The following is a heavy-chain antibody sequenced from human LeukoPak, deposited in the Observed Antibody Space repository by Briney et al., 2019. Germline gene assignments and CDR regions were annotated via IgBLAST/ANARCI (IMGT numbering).Heavy chain of an antibody. Sequence: GRSLRLSCAASGFTFDDYAMHWVRQAPGKGLEWVSGISWNSGSIGYADSVKGRFTISRDNAKNSLYLQMNSLRAEDTALYYCARRGAPLDYRGQGTLVTVSS. J-gene: IGHJ4*02. CDR3: ARRGAPLDY. CDR1: GFTFDDYA. V-gene: IGHV3-9*01. CDR2: ISWNSGSI.